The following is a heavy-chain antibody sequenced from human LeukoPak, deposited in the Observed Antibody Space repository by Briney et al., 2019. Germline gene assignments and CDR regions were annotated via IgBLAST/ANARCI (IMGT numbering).Heavy chain of an antibody. Sequence: SEALSLTCAVYGGSFSGYYWSWIRQPPGKGLEWIGYIYYSGSTNYNPSLKSRVTISVDTSKNQFSLKLSSVTAADTAVYYCARDLFSVIRDYYGSGRTENWFDPWGQGTLVTVSS. CDR2: IYYSGST. CDR3: ARDLFSVIRDYYGSGRTENWFDP. V-gene: IGHV4-59*01. J-gene: IGHJ5*02. CDR1: GGSFSGYY. D-gene: IGHD3-10*01.